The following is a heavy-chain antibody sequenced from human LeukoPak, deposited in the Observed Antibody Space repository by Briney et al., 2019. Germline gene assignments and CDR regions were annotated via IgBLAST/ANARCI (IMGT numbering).Heavy chain of an antibody. V-gene: IGHV4-39*07. CDR1: GGSISSSSYY. Sequence: SSETLSLTCTVSGGSISSSSYYWGWIRQPPGKGLEWIGSIYYSGSTYYNPSLKSRVTISVDTSKNQFSLKLSSVTAADTAVYYCARVGERITMPWGLWGQGTLVTVSS. D-gene: IGHD3-10*01. CDR3: ARVGERITMPWGL. CDR2: IYYSGST. J-gene: IGHJ4*02.